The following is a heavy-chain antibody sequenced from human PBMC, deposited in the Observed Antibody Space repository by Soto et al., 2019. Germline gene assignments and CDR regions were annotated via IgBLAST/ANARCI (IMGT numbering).Heavy chain of an antibody. CDR1: GDSITSDTW. CDR3: TANGYYSLDY. J-gene: IGHJ4*02. V-gene: IGHV4-4*02. D-gene: IGHD5-18*01. Sequence: QVQLQESGPGLVKPSGTLSLTCSVSGDSITSDTWWSWVRQSPGKWLEWIGEIYHSGRTHYNPSPKSRVIISVDTSKHDFSLPLSSATAAVTAVYYCTANGYYSLDYWGQGSLVTVSS. CDR2: IYHSGRT.